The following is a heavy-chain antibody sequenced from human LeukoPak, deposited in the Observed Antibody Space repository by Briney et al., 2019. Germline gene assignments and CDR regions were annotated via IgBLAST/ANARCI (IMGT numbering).Heavy chain of an antibody. D-gene: IGHD3-10*01. J-gene: IGHJ3*02. V-gene: IGHV4-39*07. Sequence: SETLSLTCTVSGGSISRSSNYWGWIRQPPGKGLEWIGTVYYSGSATYNPSLKSRVIILIDTSKNHFSLTLSSVTAADTAVYYCARSDGYGLVGIWGQGTMVTVSS. CDR1: GGSISRSSNY. CDR3: ARSDGYGLVGI. CDR2: VYYSGSA.